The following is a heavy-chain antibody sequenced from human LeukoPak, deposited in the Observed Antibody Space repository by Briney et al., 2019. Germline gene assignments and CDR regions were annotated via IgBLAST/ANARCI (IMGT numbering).Heavy chain of an antibody. J-gene: IGHJ4*02. D-gene: IGHD6-13*01. CDR1: GFTFSSYE. V-gene: IGHV3-48*03. Sequence: PGGSLRLSCAASGFTFSSYEMNWVRQAPGKGLEWVSYISSSGSTIYYADSVKGRFTISRDNAKNSLYLQMNSLRAEDTAVYYCARDRFSYSSSWYDYWGQGTLVTVSS. CDR2: ISSSGSTI. CDR3: ARDRFSYSSSWYDY.